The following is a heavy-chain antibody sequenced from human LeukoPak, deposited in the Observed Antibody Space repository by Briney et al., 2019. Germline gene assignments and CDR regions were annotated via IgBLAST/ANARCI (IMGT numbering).Heavy chain of an antibody. Sequence: PGGSLRLSCAASGFTFSSYAMSWVRQAPGKGLEWVSAISGSGGSTYYADSVKGRFTISRDNSKNTLYLQMNSLRAEDTAVYYCAKELYSGSYLGVHYFDYWGQGTLVTVSS. CDR2: ISGSGGST. D-gene: IGHD1-26*01. CDR3: AKELYSGSYLGVHYFDY. CDR1: GFTFSSYA. J-gene: IGHJ4*02. V-gene: IGHV3-23*01.